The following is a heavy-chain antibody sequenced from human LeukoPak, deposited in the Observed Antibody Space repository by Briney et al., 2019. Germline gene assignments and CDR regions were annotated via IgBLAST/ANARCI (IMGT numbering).Heavy chain of an antibody. V-gene: IGHV3-74*01. D-gene: IGHD5-12*01. CDR1: GFSFSSSW. J-gene: IGHJ1*01. CDR2: INDDETST. CDR3: GRALVATVIAD. Sequence: GGSLRLSCAASGFSFSSSWMHWVRQVPGKGLVWVSRINDDETSTSYADSVKGRFTISRDNAKNTLYLQMNSLRAEDTAVYYCGRALVATVIADWGQGALVTVSS.